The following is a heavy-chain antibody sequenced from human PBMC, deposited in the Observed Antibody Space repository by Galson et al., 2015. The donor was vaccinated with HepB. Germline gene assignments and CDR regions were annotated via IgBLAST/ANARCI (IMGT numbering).Heavy chain of an antibody. V-gene: IGHV1-3*01. CDR2: INVGNGDT. J-gene: IGHJ6*03. D-gene: IGHD6-6*01. CDR3: ARDWSERLVPYYYYYMDV. CDR1: GYTFTSNG. Sequence: SVKVSCKASGYTFTSNGIHWVRQAPGQGLEWMGWINVGNGDTKYSQNFQGRVTITRDTSATTAYMELSSLRFEDTAVHYCARDWSERLVPYYYYYMDVWGKGTTVTVSS.